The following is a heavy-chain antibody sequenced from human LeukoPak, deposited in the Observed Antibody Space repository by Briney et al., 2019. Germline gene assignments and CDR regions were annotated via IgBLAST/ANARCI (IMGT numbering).Heavy chain of an antibody. D-gene: IGHD1-1*01. CDR3: ARDDDFVDY. CDR1: GYTFTGYY. Sequence: ASVKVSCKASGYTFTGYYMHWVRQAPGQGLEWMGWINPNSGGTNYAQKFRGRVTMTRDTSNSTAYMDPSRLRSDDTAVYYCARDDDFVDYWGQGSLVTVSS. V-gene: IGHV1-2*02. J-gene: IGHJ4*02. CDR2: INPNSGGT.